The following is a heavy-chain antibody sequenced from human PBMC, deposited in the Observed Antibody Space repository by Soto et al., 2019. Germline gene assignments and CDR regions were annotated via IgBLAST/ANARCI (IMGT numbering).Heavy chain of an antibody. V-gene: IGHV4-4*09. CDR2: IYNGGST. Sequence: SETLSLTCTVSGDSISSLYWSWIRQPPGKGLEWIGYIYNGGSTYNNPSLKSRVTISVDTSKNQFSLKLSSVSATDTAVYYCARGPSGDKVDYWGQGTLVTVSS. J-gene: IGHJ4*02. CDR1: GDSISSLY. D-gene: IGHD7-27*01. CDR3: ARGPSGDKVDY.